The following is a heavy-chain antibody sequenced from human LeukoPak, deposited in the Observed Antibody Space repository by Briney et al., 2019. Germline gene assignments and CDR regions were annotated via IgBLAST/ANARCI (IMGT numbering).Heavy chain of an antibody. D-gene: IGHD1-7*01. J-gene: IGHJ4*02. CDR2: IIPIFGTA. CDR1: GGTFSSYA. Sequence: SVNVSCKASGGTFSSYAISWVRQAPGQGLEWMGRIIPIFGTANYAQKFQGRVTITTDESTSTAYMELSSLRSEDTAVYYCARGTSGTTSLFYWGQGTLVTVSS. V-gene: IGHV1-69*05. CDR3: ARGTSGTTSLFY.